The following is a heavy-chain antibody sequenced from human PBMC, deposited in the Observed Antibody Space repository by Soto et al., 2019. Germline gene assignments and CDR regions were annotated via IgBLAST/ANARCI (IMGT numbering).Heavy chain of an antibody. J-gene: IGHJ4*02. Sequence: QVQLQESGPGLVKPSETLSLTCNVSGGSISSHYWSWIRQPPGKGLEWIGYIYYSGSTNYNPSLESRVIISVDTSKSQFSLKLSSVTAADTAVYYCARGIAVAGRFDYWGQGSLVTVSS. CDR3: ARGIAVAGRFDY. D-gene: IGHD6-19*01. V-gene: IGHV4-59*11. CDR1: GGSISSHY. CDR2: IYYSGST.